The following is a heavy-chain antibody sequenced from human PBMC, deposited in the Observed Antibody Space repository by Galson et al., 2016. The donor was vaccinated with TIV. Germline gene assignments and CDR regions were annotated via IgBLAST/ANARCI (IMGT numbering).Heavy chain of an antibody. V-gene: IGHV3-21*06. CDR2: ITSSSSYL. CDR3: ARDTEQYNSFTDTFDV. J-gene: IGHJ3*01. Sequence: SLRLSCAASGFTFSSYSMNWVRQAPGKGLEWVSSITSSSSYLYYADPVKGRFTISRDNAKNSLFLQMTTLRADDTAVYYCARDTEQYNSFTDTFDVWGQGTMVTVSS. D-gene: IGHD6-6*01. CDR1: GFTFSSYS.